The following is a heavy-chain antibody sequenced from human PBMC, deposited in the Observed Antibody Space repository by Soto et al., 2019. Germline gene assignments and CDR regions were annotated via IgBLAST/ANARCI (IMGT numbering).Heavy chain of an antibody. D-gene: IGHD3-16*01. Sequence: GESLKISCRGSGYNYNLHWISWVRQKPGRGLEWMGIIHPGDSDTRYNPSFQGQVTISVDKSINTAYLQWDSLEASDTATYYCARHLRSYDFFQYYYGIDVWGQGSTFTVSS. CDR3: ARHLRSYDFFQYYYGIDV. CDR2: IHPGDSDT. J-gene: IGHJ6*02. V-gene: IGHV5-51*01. CDR1: GYNYNLHW.